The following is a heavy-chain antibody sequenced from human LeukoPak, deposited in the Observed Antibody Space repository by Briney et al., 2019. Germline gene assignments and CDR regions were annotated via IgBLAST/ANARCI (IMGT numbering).Heavy chain of an antibody. J-gene: IGHJ3*02. CDR3: AKQDSSGYYYWGDGRVVPDAFDI. D-gene: IGHD3-22*01. Sequence: PGGSLRLSCAASGFTFSSYAMSWVRQAPGKGLEWVSAISGSGGSTYYADSVKGRFTISRDNSKNTLYLQMNSLRAEDTAVYYCAKQDSSGYYYWGDGRVVPDAFDIWGQGTMVTVSS. V-gene: IGHV3-23*01. CDR2: ISGSGGST. CDR1: GFTFSSYA.